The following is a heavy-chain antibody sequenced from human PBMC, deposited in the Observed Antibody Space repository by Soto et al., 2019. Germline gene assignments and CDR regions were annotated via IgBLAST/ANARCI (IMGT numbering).Heavy chain of an antibody. CDR3: ARDPHGSGWSPSGFDY. D-gene: IGHD6-19*01. CDR2: TYSGGST. Sequence: GGSLRLSCAASGFIVSSNHMSWVRQAPGKGLEWVSVTYSGGSTYYADSVKGRFTISRDNSKNTLYLQMNSLRAEDTAVYYCARDPHGSGWSPSGFDYWGQGT. CDR1: GFIVSSNH. V-gene: IGHV3-53*01. J-gene: IGHJ4*02.